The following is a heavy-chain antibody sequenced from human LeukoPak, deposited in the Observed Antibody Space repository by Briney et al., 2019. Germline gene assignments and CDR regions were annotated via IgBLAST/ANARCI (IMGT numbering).Heavy chain of an antibody. V-gene: IGHV4-38-2*01. CDR2: IYHSGST. CDR3: ARTGNYYDSGGYRVGYFDY. Sequence: PSETLSLTCAVSGYSISSGCYWGWIRLPPGKGLEGIGSIYHSGSTYYNPSLKSRVTISVDTSKNQSSLKLSSVTAADTAVYYCARTGNYYDSGGYRVGYFDYWGQGTLVTVSS. J-gene: IGHJ4*02. D-gene: IGHD3-22*01. CDR1: GYSISSGCY.